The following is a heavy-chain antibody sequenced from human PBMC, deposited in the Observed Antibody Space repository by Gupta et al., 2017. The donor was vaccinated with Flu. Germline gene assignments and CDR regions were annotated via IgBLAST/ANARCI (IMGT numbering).Heavy chain of an antibody. Sequence: LEWVSGIGDAGGSYYADSVKGRFTISRDNSKNRLYVQMDDLRVEDTAVYYCAKEIASIGTPVFDSWSQGIRVTVSS. D-gene: IGHD6-13*01. V-gene: IGHV3-23*01. CDR2: IGDAGGS. J-gene: IGHJ4*02. CDR3: AKEIASIGTPVFDS.